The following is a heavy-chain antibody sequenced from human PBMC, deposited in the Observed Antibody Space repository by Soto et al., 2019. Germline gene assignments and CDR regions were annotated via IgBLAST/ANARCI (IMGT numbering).Heavy chain of an antibody. CDR2: IIPIFGTA. CDR3: ARSPFKYSSSSRFDY. Sequence: SVKVSCKASGGTFSSYAISWVRQAPGQGLEWMGGIIPIFGTANYAQKFQGRVTITADESTSTAYMELSSLRSEDTAVYYCARSPFKYSSSSRFDYWGQGTLVTVSS. V-gene: IGHV1-69*13. J-gene: IGHJ4*02. CDR1: GGTFSSYA. D-gene: IGHD6-13*01.